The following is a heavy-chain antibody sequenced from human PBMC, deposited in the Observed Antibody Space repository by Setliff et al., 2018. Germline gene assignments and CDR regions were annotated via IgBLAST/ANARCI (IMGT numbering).Heavy chain of an antibody. V-gene: IGHV3-23*01. CDR3: AGDPPGPHLVYTY. D-gene: IGHD3-16*01. CDR1: GFTFTSYA. CDR2: ISGSGGST. J-gene: IGHJ4*02. Sequence: LSCAASGFTFTSYAMNWVRQAPGKGLEWVSAISGSGGSTDYADSVKGRFTISRDNSKNTLYLQMNGLRAEDTAIYYCAGDPPGPHLVYTYWGQGALVTVSS.